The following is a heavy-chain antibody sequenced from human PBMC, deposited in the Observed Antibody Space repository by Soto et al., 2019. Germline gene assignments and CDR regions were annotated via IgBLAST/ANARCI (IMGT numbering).Heavy chain of an antibody. CDR2: ISYDGSNK. CDR1: GFTFSSYA. CDR3: ARETDGDYRDYYYYGMDV. V-gene: IGHV3-30-3*01. D-gene: IGHD4-17*01. J-gene: IGHJ6*02. Sequence: GGSLRLSCAASGFTFSSYAMHWVRQAPGKGLEWVAVISYDGSNKYYADSVKGRFTISRDNSKNTLYLQMNSLRAEDTAVYDCARETDGDYRDYYYYGMDVWGQGTTVTVSS.